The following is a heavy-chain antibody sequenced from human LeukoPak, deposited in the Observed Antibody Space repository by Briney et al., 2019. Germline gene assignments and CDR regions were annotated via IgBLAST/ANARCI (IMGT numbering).Heavy chain of an antibody. V-gene: IGHV3-30*03. Sequence: PGRSLRLSCAASGFTFSNYGMHWVRQPPGKGLEWVAVMSYDGSTEYYADSVNGRFTISRDNSKNTLYLQMNSLRDDDTTVYYCVRDRGALQYFDYWGQGTLVTVSS. CDR2: MSYDGSTE. D-gene: IGHD2/OR15-2a*01. CDR1: GFTFSNYG. CDR3: VRDRGALQYFDY. J-gene: IGHJ4*02.